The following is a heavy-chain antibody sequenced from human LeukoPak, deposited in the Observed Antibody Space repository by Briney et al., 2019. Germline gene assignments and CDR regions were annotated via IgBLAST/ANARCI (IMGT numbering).Heavy chain of an antibody. J-gene: IGHJ5*02. CDR3: ARTFGPNWFDP. D-gene: IGHD3/OR15-3a*01. CDR1: GYTFTSYG. V-gene: IGHV1-18*01. Sequence: ASVKVSCTASGYTFTSYGISWVRQAPGQGLEWMGWISAYNGNTNYAQKLQGRVTMTTDTSTSTAYMELSRLRSDDTAVYYCARTFGPNWFDPWGQGTLVTVSS. CDR2: ISAYNGNT.